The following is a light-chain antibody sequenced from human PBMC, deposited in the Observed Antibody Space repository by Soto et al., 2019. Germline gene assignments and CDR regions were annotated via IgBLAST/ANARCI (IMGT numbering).Light chain of an antibody. CDR1: QGISSY. J-gene: IGKJ3*01. Sequence: IQMTQSPSTLSGSVGDSVTITCRASQGISSYLAWYQQTPGKAPNLLIYVASTLQSGVPSRFSGSGSGTDSTLTISRLPSEDFATYYRQQYYSYPSFGHGTKVDIK. V-gene: IGKV1-8*01. CDR3: QQYYSYPS. CDR2: VAS.